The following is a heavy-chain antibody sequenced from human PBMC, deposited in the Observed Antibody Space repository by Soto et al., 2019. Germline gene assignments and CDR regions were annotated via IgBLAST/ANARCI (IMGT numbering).Heavy chain of an antibody. J-gene: IGHJ4*02. Sequence: QVQLLESGPGLVKPSATLSLTCAVSRASITDAKWWSWVRQAPGKGLEWIGEIYHTGSTSYNPSLTSRVTISVDKSNNQFLLKLRPVTAADTAVYYCATYDFWSGLFDYWGQGILVTVSP. V-gene: IGHV4-4*02. CDR1: RASITDAKW. CDR3: ATYDFWSGLFDY. D-gene: IGHD3-3*01. CDR2: IYHTGST.